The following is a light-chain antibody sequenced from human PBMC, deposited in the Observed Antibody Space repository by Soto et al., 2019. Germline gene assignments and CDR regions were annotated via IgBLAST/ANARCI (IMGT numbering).Light chain of an antibody. CDR2: AAS. J-gene: IGKJ1*01. V-gene: IGKV1-17*03. Sequence: DIQMTQSPSAMSASVGDRVNITCRASQGISNYLAWFQLKPGKVPKRLMYAASTLQSGVPSRFSGGGSGTEFTLTISSLQPDDFATYYCQQYNSWTFGQGTKVVIK. CDR3: QQYNSWT. CDR1: QGISNY.